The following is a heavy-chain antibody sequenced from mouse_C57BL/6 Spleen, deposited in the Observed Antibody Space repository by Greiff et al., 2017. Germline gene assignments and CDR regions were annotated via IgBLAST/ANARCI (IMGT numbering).Heavy chain of an antibody. D-gene: IGHD1-1*01. Sequence: QVQLQQPGAELVRPGTSVKLSCKASGYTFTSYWMHWVKQSPGQGLEWIGVIDPSDSYTNYNQKFKGNATLTVDTSNSTAYMQLSGLTSEDSAVYYCARGDGSRDWGQGTTLTVSS. CDR3: ARGDGSRD. CDR1: GYTFTSYW. CDR2: IDPSDSYT. J-gene: IGHJ2*01. V-gene: IGHV1-59*01.